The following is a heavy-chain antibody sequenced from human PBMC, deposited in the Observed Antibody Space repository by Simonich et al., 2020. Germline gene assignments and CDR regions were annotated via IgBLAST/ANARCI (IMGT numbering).Heavy chain of an antibody. D-gene: IGHD6-13*01. CDR1: GGSISSSSYY. V-gene: IGHV4-39*01. CDR2: IYYRGST. Sequence: QLQLQESGPGLVKPSETLSLTCTVSGGSISSSSYYWGWIRQPPGKGREWIGSIYYRGSTYYNPSLKSRVTISVDTSKNQFSLKLSSVTAADTAVYYCARHAGFAFDIWGQGTMVTVSS. CDR3: ARHAGFAFDI. J-gene: IGHJ3*02.